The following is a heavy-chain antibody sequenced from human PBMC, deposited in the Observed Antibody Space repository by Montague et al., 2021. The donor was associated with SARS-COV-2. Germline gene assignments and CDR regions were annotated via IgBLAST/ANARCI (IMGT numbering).Heavy chain of an antibody. CDR1: GFTFSSYA. Sequence: SLRLSCAASGFTFSSYAMHWVRQAPGKGLEWVAVISYDGSNKYYADSVKGRFTISRGNSKNTLYLQMNSLRAEDTAVYYCARAAQKQYVLLWFGELLHDAFDIWGQGTMVTVSS. J-gene: IGHJ3*02. D-gene: IGHD3-10*01. CDR3: ARAAQKQYVLLWFGELLHDAFDI. CDR2: ISYDGSNK. V-gene: IGHV3-30-3*01.